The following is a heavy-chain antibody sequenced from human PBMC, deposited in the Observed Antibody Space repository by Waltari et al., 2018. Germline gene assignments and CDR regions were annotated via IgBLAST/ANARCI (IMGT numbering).Heavy chain of an antibody. V-gene: IGHV3-43D*04. D-gene: IGHD3-9*01. CDR1: GFTFDDFA. J-gene: IGHJ6*02. CDR3: VKEAAGYDSLIANGLDV. Sequence: EVQLEESGGGVVQPGGSLRLSCAASGFTFDDFAMHWVRQAPGKGVEWVYLITWDGRSTYYADSVKGRFAISRDNGKDFLYLQMNSLRPEDTALYYCVKEAAGYDSLIANGLDVWGQGTTVTVSS. CDR2: ITWDGRST.